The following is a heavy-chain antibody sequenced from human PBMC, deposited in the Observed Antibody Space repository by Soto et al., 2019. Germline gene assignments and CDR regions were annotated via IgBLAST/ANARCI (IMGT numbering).Heavy chain of an antibody. CDR2: ISYDGSNK. J-gene: IGHJ4*02. CDR1: GFTFSSYG. V-gene: IGHV3-30*18. D-gene: IGHD6-19*01. Sequence: PGGSLRLSCAASGFTFSSYGMHWVRQAPGKGLEWVAVISYDGSNKYYADSVKGRFTISRDNSKNSLYLQMNSLRTEDTAFYYCAKDIAGSGWYSLDYWGQGTLVTVSS. CDR3: AKDIAGSGWYSLDY.